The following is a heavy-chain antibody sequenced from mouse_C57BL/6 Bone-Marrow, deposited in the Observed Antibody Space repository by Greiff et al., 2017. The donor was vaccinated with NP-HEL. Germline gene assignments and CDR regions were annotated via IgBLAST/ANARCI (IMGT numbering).Heavy chain of an antibody. J-gene: IGHJ2*01. D-gene: IGHD3-1*01. CDR2: LYPSDSET. Sequence: QVQLQQPGAELVRPGSSVKLSCKASGYTFTSYWMDWVQQRPGHGLEWIGNLYPSDSETHYNQTFKDKATLTVDKSSSTAYMQLSSLTSEDSSVYYCARILGAFDYWGQGTTLTVSS. CDR3: ARILGAFDY. CDR1: GYTFTSYW. V-gene: IGHV1-61*01.